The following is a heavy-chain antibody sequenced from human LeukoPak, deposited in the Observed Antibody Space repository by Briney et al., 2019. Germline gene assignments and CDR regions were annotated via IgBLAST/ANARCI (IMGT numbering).Heavy chain of an antibody. J-gene: IGHJ3*02. CDR2: IWYDGSNK. CDR3: ARPRSRYCGGDCGAFDI. D-gene: IGHD2-21*01. V-gene: IGHV3-33*01. Sequence: GRSLRLSCAASGFTLSSYGMHWVRQAPGKGLEWVAVIWYDGSNKYYADFVKGRFTISRDNSKNTLYLQMNSLRAEDTAVYYCARPRSRYCGGDCGAFDIWGQGTVVTVSS. CDR1: GFTLSSYG.